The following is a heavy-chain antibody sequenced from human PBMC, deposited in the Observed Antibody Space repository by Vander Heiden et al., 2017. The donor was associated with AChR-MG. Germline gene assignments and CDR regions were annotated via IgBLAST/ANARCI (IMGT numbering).Heavy chain of an antibody. Sequence: QVQLQESGPGLVKPSQTLSLTCTVPGGSISSGSYHWSWIRQPAGKGLEWIGRIYTSGSTNYNPSLKSRVTISVDTSKNQFSLKLSSVTAADTAVYYCARDRGGYCKLDPWGQGTLVTVSS. D-gene: IGHD2-15*01. CDR1: GGSISSGSYH. CDR3: ARDRGGYCKLDP. J-gene: IGHJ5*02. V-gene: IGHV4-61*02. CDR2: IYTSGST.